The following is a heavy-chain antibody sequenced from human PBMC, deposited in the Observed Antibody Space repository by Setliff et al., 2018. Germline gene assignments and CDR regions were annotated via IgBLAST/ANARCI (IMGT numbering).Heavy chain of an antibody. CDR1: GGSMSSGPNY. CDR3: ARDNPILGATDY. D-gene: IGHD1-26*01. CDR2: VYSSVYSSGIT. V-gene: IGHV4-61*02. J-gene: IGHJ4*02. Sequence: SETLSLTCTVSGGSMSSGPNYWSWIRQPAGRGLEWVGRVYSSVYSSGITSYNPSLKSRVTISMDTSKNQFSLGLTSVTAADTAVYYCARDNPILGATDYWGQGALVTVSS.